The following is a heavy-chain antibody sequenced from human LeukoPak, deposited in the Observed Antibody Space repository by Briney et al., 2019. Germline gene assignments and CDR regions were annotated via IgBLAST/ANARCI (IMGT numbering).Heavy chain of an antibody. J-gene: IGHJ3*02. D-gene: IGHD4-23*01. CDR3: AKDLVTVVTWGGAFDI. Sequence: PGGSLRLSCAASGFTFSSYAMHWVRQAPGKGLEWVAVISYDGSNKYYADSVKGRFTISRDNSKNTLYLQMNSLRAEDTAVYYCAKDLVTVVTWGGAFDIWGQGTMVTVSS. V-gene: IGHV3-30*18. CDR1: GFTFSSYA. CDR2: ISYDGSNK.